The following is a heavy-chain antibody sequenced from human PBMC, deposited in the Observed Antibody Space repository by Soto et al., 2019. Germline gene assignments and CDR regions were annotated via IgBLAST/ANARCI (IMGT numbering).Heavy chain of an antibody. J-gene: IGHJ3*02. CDR3: ATLAAAGWGGAFDI. V-gene: IGHV3-23*01. Sequence: GGSTRLSCAASGVTFNSYVISWVRQTPGKGLEWVSAISGSGGSTYYADSVKGRFTISRDNSKNTLYLQMNSLRAEDTAVYYCATLAAAGWGGAFDIWGQGTMVTVSS. CDR2: ISGSGGST. CDR1: GVTFNSYV. D-gene: IGHD6-13*01.